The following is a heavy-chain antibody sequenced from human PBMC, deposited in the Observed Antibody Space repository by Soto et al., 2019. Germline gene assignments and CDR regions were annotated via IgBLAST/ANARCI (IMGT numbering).Heavy chain of an antibody. CDR1: GGTFSSYA. J-gene: IGHJ4*02. Sequence: SVKVSCKASGGTFSSYAISWVRQAPGQGLEWMGGIIPIFGTANYAQKFQGRVTITADKSTSTAYMELSSLRSEDTAVYYCARAYCGGDCRPGYWGQGTLVTVSS. V-gene: IGHV1-69*06. D-gene: IGHD2-21*02. CDR2: IIPIFGTA. CDR3: ARAYCGGDCRPGY.